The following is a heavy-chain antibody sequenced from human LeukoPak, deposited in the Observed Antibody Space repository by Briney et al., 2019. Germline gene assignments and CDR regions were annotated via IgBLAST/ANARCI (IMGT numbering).Heavy chain of an antibody. CDR2: TYYRSKWYN. CDR3: ARETIAAAGTALDY. CDR1: GDSVSRNTAG. Sequence: SQTLSLTCAISGDSVSRNTAGWNWIRQSPSRGLEWLGRTYYRSKWYNDYAVPVKSRITINPDTSKNQFSLQLNSVTPEDTAVYYCARETIAAAGTALDYWGQGTLVTVSS. J-gene: IGHJ4*02. V-gene: IGHV6-1*01. D-gene: IGHD6-13*01.